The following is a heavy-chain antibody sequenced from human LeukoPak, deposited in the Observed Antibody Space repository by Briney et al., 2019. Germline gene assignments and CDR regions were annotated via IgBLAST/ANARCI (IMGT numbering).Heavy chain of an antibody. J-gene: IGHJ4*02. V-gene: IGHV3-21*01. CDR2: ISSSSTYI. CDR1: GFTFSSYT. CDR3: ARDRSPGNFDY. D-gene: IGHD3-10*01. Sequence: GGSLRLSCAASGFTFSSYTMNWVRQAPGKGQDWVSSISSSSTYINYADSVKGRFTISRDNAKNSLYLQMNSLRAEDTAVYYCARDRSPGNFDYWGQGTLVTVSS.